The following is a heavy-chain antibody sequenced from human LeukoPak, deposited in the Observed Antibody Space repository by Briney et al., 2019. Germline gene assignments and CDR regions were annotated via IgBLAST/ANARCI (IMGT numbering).Heavy chain of an antibody. J-gene: IGHJ4*02. CDR2: INHSGST. CDR1: GGSFSGYY. CDR3: ARGSELTGATRGGYYFDY. D-gene: IGHD1-26*01. Sequence: SETLSLTCAVYGGSFSGYYWSWIRQPPGKGLEWIGEINHSGSTNYNPSLKSRVTISVDTSKNQFSLKLSSVTAADTAVYYCARGSELTGATRGGYYFDYWGQGTLVTVSS. V-gene: IGHV4-34*01.